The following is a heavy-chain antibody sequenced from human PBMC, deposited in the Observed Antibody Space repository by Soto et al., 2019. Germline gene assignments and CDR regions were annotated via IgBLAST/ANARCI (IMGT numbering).Heavy chain of an antibody. CDR2: ISDAAGSA. J-gene: IGHJ3*01. Sequence: EVQLLESGGDLVQPGGSLRLSCVASGFAFSSYAMSWVRQVPGKGLEWVSTISDAAGSAYYVDSVKGRFTISRDNSKKTLDLHMNSLRAEDSAVYYCARPYGGKIGDAPDLWGPGTRVTVSS. CDR1: GFAFSSYA. D-gene: IGHD4-17*01. CDR3: ARPYGGKIGDAPDL. V-gene: IGHV3-23*01.